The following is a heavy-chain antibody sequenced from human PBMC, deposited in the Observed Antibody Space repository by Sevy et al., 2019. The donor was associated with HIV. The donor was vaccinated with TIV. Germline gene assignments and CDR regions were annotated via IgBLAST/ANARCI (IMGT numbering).Heavy chain of an antibody. Sequence: GGSLRLSCAASGFSFSDYNMNWVRQAPGKGLEWVSFISSGSGYIYYADSMKGRFTISRDNAKNSLYLQLNSLRAEDTAVYYCARDKTILEGRNGMDVWGQGTTVTVSS. J-gene: IGHJ6*02. CDR2: ISSGSGYI. CDR1: GFSFSDYN. CDR3: ARDKTILEGRNGMDV. D-gene: IGHD3-3*01. V-gene: IGHV3-21*01.